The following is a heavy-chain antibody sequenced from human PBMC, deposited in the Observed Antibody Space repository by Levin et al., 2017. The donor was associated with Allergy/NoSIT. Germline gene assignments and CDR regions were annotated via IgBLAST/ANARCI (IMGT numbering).Heavy chain of an antibody. CDR3: ARDYRVDSSGYYVLDY. D-gene: IGHD3-22*01. CDR2: INPNSGGT. Sequence: ASVKVSCKASGYTFTGYYMHWVRQAPGQGLEWMGWINPNSGGTNYAQKFQGRVTMTRDTSISTAYMELSRLRSDDTAVYYCARDYRVDSSGYYVLDYWGQGTLVTVSS. CDR1: GYTFTGYY. J-gene: IGHJ4*02. V-gene: IGHV1-2*02.